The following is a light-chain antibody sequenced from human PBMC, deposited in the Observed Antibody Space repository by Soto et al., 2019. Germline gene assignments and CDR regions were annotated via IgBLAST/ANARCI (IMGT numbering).Light chain of an antibody. J-gene: IGLJ2*01. CDR2: EGS. Sequence: QSALTQPASVSGSPGQSITISCTGTSSDVGSYNLVSWYQQHPGKAPKLMIYEGSKRPSGGSNRFSGSKSGNTASLTISGLPAEDEADYYCCSYAGSSTDLVFGGGTKLTVL. CDR3: CSYAGSSTDLV. CDR1: SSDVGSYNL. V-gene: IGLV2-23*01.